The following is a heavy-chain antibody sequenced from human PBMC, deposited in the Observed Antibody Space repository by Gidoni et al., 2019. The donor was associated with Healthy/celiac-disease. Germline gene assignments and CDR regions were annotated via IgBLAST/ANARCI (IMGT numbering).Heavy chain of an antibody. CDR3: ARDGTIAVAGPGDY. CDR1: GFTFSSYS. Sequence: EVQLVESGGGLVKPGGSLSLSCAASGFTFSSYSMNWVRQAPGKGLGWVSSISSSSSYIYYADSVKGRFTISRDNAKNSLYLQMNSLRAEDTAVYYCARDGTIAVAGPGDYWGQGTLVTVSS. J-gene: IGHJ4*02. CDR2: ISSSSSYI. D-gene: IGHD6-19*01. V-gene: IGHV3-21*01.